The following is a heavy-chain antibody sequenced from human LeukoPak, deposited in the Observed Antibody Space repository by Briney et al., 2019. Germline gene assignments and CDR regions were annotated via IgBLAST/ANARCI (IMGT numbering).Heavy chain of an antibody. J-gene: IGHJ4*02. CDR1: GFTFSSYW. CDR3: AGGPVVDY. Sequence: GSLRLSCAASGFTFSSYWMSWVRQAPGKGLEWIGSIYYSGSTYYNPSLKSRVTISVDTSKNQFSLKLSSVTAADTAVYYCAGGPVVDYWGQGTLVTVSS. V-gene: IGHV4-39*07. CDR2: IYYSGST. D-gene: IGHD3-16*01.